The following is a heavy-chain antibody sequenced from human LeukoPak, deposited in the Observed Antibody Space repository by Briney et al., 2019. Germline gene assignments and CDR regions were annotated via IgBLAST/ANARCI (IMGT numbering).Heavy chain of an antibody. Sequence: GGSLRLSCAASGFTFSSYGMHWVRQAPGKGLEWVAVISYDGSNKCYADSVKGRFTISRDNSKNTLYLQMNSLRAEDTAVYYCAKEGNYYDSSGYYVESLGYFDYWGQGTLVTVSS. CDR1: GFTFSSYG. V-gene: IGHV3-30*18. J-gene: IGHJ4*02. CDR2: ISYDGSNK. D-gene: IGHD3-22*01. CDR3: AKEGNYYDSSGYYVESLGYFDY.